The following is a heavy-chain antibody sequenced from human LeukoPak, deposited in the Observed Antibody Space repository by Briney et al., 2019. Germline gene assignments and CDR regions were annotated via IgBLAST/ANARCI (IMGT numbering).Heavy chain of an antibody. CDR1: GFTFSTYW. CDR3: ARDFDHLQDSYGSGSPDY. CDR2: INSDGSST. V-gene: IGHV3-74*01. D-gene: IGHD3-10*01. J-gene: IGHJ4*02. Sequence: PGGSLRLSCAASGFTFSTYWMHWVRQAPGKGLVWVSRINSDGSSTNYADSVKGRFTISRDNAKNTLYLQMNSLRAEDTAVYYCARDFDHLQDSYGSGSPDYWGQGTLVTVSS.